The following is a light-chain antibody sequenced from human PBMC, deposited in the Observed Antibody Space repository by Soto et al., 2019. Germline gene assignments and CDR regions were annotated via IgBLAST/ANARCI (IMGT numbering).Light chain of an antibody. CDR3: QPYNNWPLT. Sequence: EVVMRQSPATRSVSPGEGATLSCRASQEIGDTSAWYQHKPGQTPRLRIYDTSTRATGVPTRFSGSRSCAEFTLTINSLQSEDFEVSYCQPYNNWPLTFGGGTKVDIK. J-gene: IGKJ4*01. CDR2: DTS. V-gene: IGKV3-15*01. CDR1: QEIGDT.